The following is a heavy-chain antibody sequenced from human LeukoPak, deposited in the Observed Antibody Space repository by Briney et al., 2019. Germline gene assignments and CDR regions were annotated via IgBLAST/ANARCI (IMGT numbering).Heavy chain of an antibody. Sequence: ASVKVSCKVSGYTLTELSMHWVRQAPGKGLEWMGGFDPEDGETIYAQKFQGRVTMTEDTSTDTAYMELSSLKSEDTAVYYCATDVYGSSSIFDHWGQGTLVTVSS. CDR1: GYTLTELS. V-gene: IGHV1-24*01. CDR3: ATDVYGSSSIFDH. J-gene: IGHJ4*02. D-gene: IGHD6-6*01. CDR2: FDPEDGET.